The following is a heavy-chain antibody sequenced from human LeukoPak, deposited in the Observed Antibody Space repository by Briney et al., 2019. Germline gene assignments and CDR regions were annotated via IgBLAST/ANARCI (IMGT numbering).Heavy chain of an antibody. J-gene: IGHJ4*02. CDR2: MYYRGST. D-gene: IGHD1-26*01. V-gene: IGHV4-38-2*02. CDR3: ATTTIRLGY. Sequence: PSETLSLTCTVSGYSITSAYYWGWIHQPPGKGLEWIGSMYYRGSTYHNPSLKSRVTISVDTSKNQFSLKLSSVTAADTAVYYCATTTIRLGYWGQGTLVTVSS. CDR1: GYSITSAYY.